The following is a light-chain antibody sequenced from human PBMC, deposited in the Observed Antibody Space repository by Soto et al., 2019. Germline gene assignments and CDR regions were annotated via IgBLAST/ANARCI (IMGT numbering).Light chain of an antibody. CDR1: SSDVGAYNY. J-gene: IGLJ1*01. Sequence: QSALTQPASVSGSPGQSITISCTGTSSDVGAYNYVSWYQQHPGKVPKLMIYGVSNRPSGVSNRFSGSKSGNTASLTISGLQAEDEADYYCSSYTSSSTLYVFGTGTKVTVL. V-gene: IGLV2-14*01. CDR2: GVS. CDR3: SSYTSSSTLYV.